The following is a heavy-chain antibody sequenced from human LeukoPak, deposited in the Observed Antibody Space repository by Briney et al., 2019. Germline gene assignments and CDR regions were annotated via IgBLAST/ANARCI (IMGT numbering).Heavy chain of an antibody. CDR2: ISTSTTTI. CDR1: GFTVSSNY. CDR3: ARDVRTWGFDY. D-gene: IGHD3-16*01. Sequence: GGSLRLSCAASGFTVSSNYMSWVRQAPGKGLEWISYISTSTTTIYYANSVKGRFTISRDNAKKSLYLQMNSLRVEDTGVYYCARDVRTWGFDYWGQGTLVTVSS. J-gene: IGHJ4*02. V-gene: IGHV3-48*01.